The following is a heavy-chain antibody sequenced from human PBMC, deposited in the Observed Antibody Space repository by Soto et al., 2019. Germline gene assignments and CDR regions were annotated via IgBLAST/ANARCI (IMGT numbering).Heavy chain of an antibody. J-gene: IGHJ6*02. D-gene: IGHD3-10*01. CDR3: ARDLIMGSYGMDV. CDR1: GFTFSSYA. Sequence: GGSLRLSCAASGFTFSSYAMHWVRQAPGKGLEWVALISYDGSNKYYADSVKGRFTISRDNSKNTLYLQMNSLRAEDTAVYYCARDLIMGSYGMDVWGQGTTVTVSS. V-gene: IGHV3-30-3*01. CDR2: ISYDGSNK.